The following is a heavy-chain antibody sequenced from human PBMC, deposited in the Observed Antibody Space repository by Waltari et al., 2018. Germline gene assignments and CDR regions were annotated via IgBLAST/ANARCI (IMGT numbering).Heavy chain of an antibody. CDR3: VKGIWTSAASYYAGLDV. J-gene: IGHJ6*02. D-gene: IGHD3-22*01. CDR2: IHNDGSRT. CDR1: GCSFLTYG. V-gene: IGHV3-23*03. Sequence: EVQVLESGGDLVQPGGSLRICCAARGCSFLTYGLGWVRQGPGKGLEWVSGIHNDGSRTYYVDSVKGRFTISRDNSKNTMSLQMNSLRAEDTGIYYCVKGIWTSAASYYAGLDVWGQGTTVTVSS.